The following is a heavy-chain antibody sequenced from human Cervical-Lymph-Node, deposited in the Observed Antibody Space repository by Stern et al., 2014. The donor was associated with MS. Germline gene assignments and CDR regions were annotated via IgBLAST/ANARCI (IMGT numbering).Heavy chain of an antibody. CDR2: IYYSGDT. J-gene: IGHJ2*01. Sequence: QLQLQESGPGLVRPSQTLSLTCTVSGGSISSGDYYWSWIRQPPGKGLEWIGYIYYSGDTYYNPYLESRVTISVDTSKNQFSLTLTSVTAADTAVYYCARDRAGEGITYYWYFDLWGRGTLVTVSS. CDR3: ARDRAGEGITYYWYFDL. V-gene: IGHV4-30-4*01. CDR1: GGSISSGDYY. D-gene: IGHD3-16*01.